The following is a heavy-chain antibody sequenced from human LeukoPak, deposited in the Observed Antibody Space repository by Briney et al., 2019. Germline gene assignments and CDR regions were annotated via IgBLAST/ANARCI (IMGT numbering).Heavy chain of an antibody. D-gene: IGHD6-19*01. J-gene: IGHJ4*02. CDR2: ISSDGINK. Sequence: PGGSLRLSCAASGFTFSDYAMHWVRQAPGKGLEWVALISSDGINKYYADSVKGRFTISRDNSKNTLYLQMISLRPEDTAFYYCARDVSGWYYLDYWGQGTLVTVSS. CDR1: GFTFSDYA. V-gene: IGHV3-30-3*01. CDR3: ARDVSGWYYLDY.